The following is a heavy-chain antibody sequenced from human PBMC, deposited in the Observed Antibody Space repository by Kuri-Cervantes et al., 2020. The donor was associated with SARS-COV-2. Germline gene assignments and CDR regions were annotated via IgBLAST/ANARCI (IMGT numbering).Heavy chain of an antibody. D-gene: IGHD6-13*01. J-gene: IGHJ4*02. V-gene: IGHV3-19*01. Sequence: GESLKISCAASGFTFSNSDMNWVRQAPGKGLEWVSGVSWNGSRTHYADSVKGRFIISRDNSRNFLYQQMNSLRPEDMAVCYCVRHKAAAGIVAPDWGQGTLVTVSS. CDR3: VRHKAAAGIVAPD. CDR2: VSWNGSRT. CDR1: GFTFSNSD.